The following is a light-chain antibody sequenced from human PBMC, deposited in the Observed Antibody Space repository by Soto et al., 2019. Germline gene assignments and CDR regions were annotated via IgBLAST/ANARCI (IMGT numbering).Light chain of an antibody. CDR2: EVS. Sequence: QSALTQPASVSGSPGQSITLSCTGTSSDLGSYNLVSWYQQHPGKAPKLMISEVSNRPSGVSNRFSGSKSGNTASLTISGLQAEDEADYYCSSYTAGGTIFGTGTKLTVL. CDR1: SSDLGSYNL. CDR3: SSYTAGGTI. J-gene: IGLJ1*01. V-gene: IGLV2-14*02.